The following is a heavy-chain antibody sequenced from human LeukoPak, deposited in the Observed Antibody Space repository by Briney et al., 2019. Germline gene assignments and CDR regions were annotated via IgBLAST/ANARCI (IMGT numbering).Heavy chain of an antibody. CDR2: INPNSGGT. CDR1: GYTFTSYY. Sequence: ASVKVSCKASGYTFTSYYMHWVRQAPGQGLEWMGRINPNSGGTNYAQKFQGRVTMTRDTSISTAYMELSRLRSDDTAVYYCARDRRYNWNWSLWYWGQGTLVTVSS. V-gene: IGHV1-2*06. CDR3: ARDRRYNWNWSLWY. J-gene: IGHJ4*02. D-gene: IGHD1-7*01.